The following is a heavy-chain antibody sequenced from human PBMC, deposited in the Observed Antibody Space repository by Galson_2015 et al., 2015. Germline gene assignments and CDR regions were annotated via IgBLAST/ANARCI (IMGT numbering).Heavy chain of an antibody. CDR2: INGDGNGA. CDR1: GFIFSNFW. J-gene: IGHJ3*01. V-gene: IGHV3-74*01. Sequence: SLRLSCAASGFIFSNFWMYWVRQAPGKGLVWVSRINGDGNGASSADSVKGRFTISRDNAKNTLYLQMDSLRVEDTAVYYCGREWRHLGLDVWGQGTMVTVSS. CDR3: GREWRHLGLDV. D-gene: IGHD5-12*01.